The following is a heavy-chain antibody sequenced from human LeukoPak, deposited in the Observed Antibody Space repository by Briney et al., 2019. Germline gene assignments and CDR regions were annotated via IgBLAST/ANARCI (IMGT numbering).Heavy chain of an antibody. Sequence: GGSLRLSCAASGFTFSGCAIHWVQQSSGKGLEWVGHIDKKDNFHATAYAASVQGRFSISRDDSKNTAFLHMNSLKTEDMALYYCTRDSGTYNWLDPWGQGTLVTVSS. CDR1: GFTFSGCA. CDR2: IDKKDNFHAT. V-gene: IGHV3-73*01. CDR3: TRDSGTYNWLDP. D-gene: IGHD1-26*01. J-gene: IGHJ5*02.